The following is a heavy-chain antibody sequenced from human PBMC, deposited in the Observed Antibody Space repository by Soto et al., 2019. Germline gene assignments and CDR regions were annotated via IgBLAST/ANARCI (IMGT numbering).Heavy chain of an antibody. D-gene: IGHD3-3*01. CDR1: GFTFTDSW. Sequence: EVQLVESGGGLVQPGGSLRLSCVVSGFTFTDSWMYWVRQVPGEGLVWVSFINNDGSRTNYADSVKGRFTISRDNAKNTLYLQMNRLRAEDTAMYYCRKSRWSGSSLIAYWGQGTLVTVTS. V-gene: IGHV3-74*01. CDR3: RKSRWSGSSLIAY. CDR2: INNDGSRT. J-gene: IGHJ4*02.